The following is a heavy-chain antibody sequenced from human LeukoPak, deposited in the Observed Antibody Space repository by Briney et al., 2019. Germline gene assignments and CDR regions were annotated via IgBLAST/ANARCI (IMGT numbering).Heavy chain of an antibody. Sequence: GRSLRLSCAASGFTFSRYGMHWVRQAPGKGLEWVAVIWYDGSNTYYADSVKGRFAVSRDNSKNTLYLQMDSLRAEDTAVYYCARPSDGHYAQGGCFDYWGQGTLVTVSS. CDR3: ARPSDGHYAQGGCFDY. V-gene: IGHV3-33*01. J-gene: IGHJ4*02. D-gene: IGHD4-17*01. CDR2: IWYDGSNT. CDR1: GFTFSRYG.